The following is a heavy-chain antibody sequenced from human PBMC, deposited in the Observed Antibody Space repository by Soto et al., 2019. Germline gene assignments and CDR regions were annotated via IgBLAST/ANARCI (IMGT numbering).Heavy chain of an antibody. J-gene: IGHJ4*02. V-gene: IGHV3-21*01. CDR1: GFTFSSYS. Sequence: EVQLVESGGGLVKPGGSLRLSCAASGFTFSSYSMNWVRQAPGKGLEWVSSISSSSSYICYADSVKGRFTISRDNAKNSLYLQMNSLRAEDTAVYYCARDLMVRGVCWGQGTLVTVSS. D-gene: IGHD3-10*01. CDR3: ARDLMVRGVC. CDR2: ISSSSSYI.